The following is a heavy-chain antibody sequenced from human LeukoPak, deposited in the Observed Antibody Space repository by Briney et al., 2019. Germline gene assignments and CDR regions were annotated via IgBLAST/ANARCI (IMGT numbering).Heavy chain of an antibody. V-gene: IGHV1-24*01. Sequence: VSVKVSCKVSGYTLAELSMHWVRQAPGKGLEWMGGFDPEDDETIYAQRFQGRVTMTEDPSTDTAYMELSSLRSEDTAVYYCAAAYYDISGYSHAYYFDYWGQGTLVTVSS. CDR3: AAAYYDISGYSHAYYFDY. CDR1: GYTLAELS. CDR2: FDPEDDET. D-gene: IGHD3-22*01. J-gene: IGHJ4*02.